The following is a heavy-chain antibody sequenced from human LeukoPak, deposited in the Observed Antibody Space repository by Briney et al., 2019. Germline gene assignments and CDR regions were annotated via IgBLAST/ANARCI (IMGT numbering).Heavy chain of an antibody. V-gene: IGHV4-4*07. D-gene: IGHD3-22*01. CDR1: GGSISSYY. CDR2: IYTSGST. CDR3: ARQKWRYYYDSSSKSLDAFDI. Sequence: SETLSLTCTVSGGSISSYYWSWIRQPAGKGLEWIGRIYTSGSTNYNPSLKSRVTMSVDTSKSQFSLKLSSVTAADTAVYYCARQKWRYYYDSSSKSLDAFDIWGQGTMVTVSS. J-gene: IGHJ3*02.